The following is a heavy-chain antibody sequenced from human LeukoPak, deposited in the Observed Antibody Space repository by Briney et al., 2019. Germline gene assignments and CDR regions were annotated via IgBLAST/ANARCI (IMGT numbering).Heavy chain of an antibody. D-gene: IGHD3-10*01. V-gene: IGHV3-15*01. Sequence: GGSLRLSCAASGFTFSNAWVSWVRQAPGKGLEWVGRIKSKTDGGTTDYAAPVKGRFTISRDDSKNTLYLQMNSLKTEDTAVYYCTTDRSGSSPFPYYYGSGSYYNYWGQGTLVTVSS. CDR1: GFTFSNAW. CDR3: TTDRSGSSPFPYYYGSGSYYNY. J-gene: IGHJ4*02. CDR2: IKSKTDGGTT.